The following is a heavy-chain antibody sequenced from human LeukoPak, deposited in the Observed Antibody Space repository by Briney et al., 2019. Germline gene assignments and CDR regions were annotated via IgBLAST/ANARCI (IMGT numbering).Heavy chain of an antibody. CDR2: IYYSGST. D-gene: IGHD4-17*01. V-gene: IGHV4-59*01. CDR3: ARDGGPGVTTKQPGFDY. J-gene: IGHJ4*02. CDR1: GGSISSYY. Sequence: SETLSLTCTVSGGSISSYYWSWIRQPPGKGLEWIGYIYYSGSTNYNPSLKSRVTISVDTSKNQFSLKLSSVTAADTAVYYCARDGGPGVTTKQPGFDYWGQGTLVTVSS.